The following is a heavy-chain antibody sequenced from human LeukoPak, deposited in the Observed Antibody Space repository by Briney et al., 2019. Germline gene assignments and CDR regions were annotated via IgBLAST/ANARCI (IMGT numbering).Heavy chain of an antibody. CDR1: GSSFTSYW. J-gene: IGHJ4*02. CDR3: ARALYYDSSAEGY. D-gene: IGHD3-22*01. Sequence: GESQKISCKGSGSSFTSYWIGWVRQMPGKGLEWMGTIYPGDSDTRYSPSFQGQVTISADKSISTAYLQWSSLKASDTAMYYCARALYYDSSAEGYWGQGTLVTVSS. V-gene: IGHV5-51*01. CDR2: IYPGDSDT.